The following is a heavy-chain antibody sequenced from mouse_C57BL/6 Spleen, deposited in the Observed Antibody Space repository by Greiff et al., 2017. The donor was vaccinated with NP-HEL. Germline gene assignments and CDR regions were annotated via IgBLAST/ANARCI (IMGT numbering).Heavy chain of an antibody. D-gene: IGHD1-1*02. CDR1: GYTCKSYG. J-gene: IGHJ2*01. V-gene: IGHV1-81*01. Sequence: VQLQQSGAELARPGASVKLSCKASGYTCKSYGISWVKQRTGQGIEWIGEIYPRSGNTYYNEKFKGKATLTADNCASTAYMDLRSLKSEDSAVYFCAKIRVANYWGLGTTLTVSS. CDR2: IYPRSGNT. CDR3: AKIRVANY.